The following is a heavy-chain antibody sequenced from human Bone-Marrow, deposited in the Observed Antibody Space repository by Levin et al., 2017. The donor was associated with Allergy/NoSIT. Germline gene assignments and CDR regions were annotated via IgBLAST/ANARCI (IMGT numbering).Heavy chain of an antibody. Sequence: AGGSLRLSCAASGFTFSSYSMNWVRQAPGKGLEWVSSISSSGKYIYYPDSVRGRFTVSRDNAGSSVYLQMNSLRAEDTALYYCARDDNKDVSVYRYWGQGTLVTVSS. D-gene: IGHD5/OR15-5a*01. CDR3: ARDDNKDVSVYRY. CDR2: ISSSGKYI. J-gene: IGHJ4*02. CDR1: GFTFSSYS. V-gene: IGHV3-21*01.